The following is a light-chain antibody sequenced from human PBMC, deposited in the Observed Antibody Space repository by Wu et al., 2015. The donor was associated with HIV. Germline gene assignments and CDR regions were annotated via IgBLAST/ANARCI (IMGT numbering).Light chain of an antibody. J-gene: IGKJ5*01. CDR1: RSVNSL. CDR3: QQHNNWPLT. CDR2: ASS. Sequence: EVVLTQSPATLSLSPGERATLSCRASRSVNSLLAWYQQKPGQAPRLLIYASSQKATGIPARFSGRGSGTDLTLTISSLEPEDFAVYYCQQHNNWPLTFGQGTRLE. V-gene: IGKV3-11*01.